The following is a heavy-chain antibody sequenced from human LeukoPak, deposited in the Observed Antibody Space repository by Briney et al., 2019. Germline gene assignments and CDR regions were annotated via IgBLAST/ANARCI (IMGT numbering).Heavy chain of an antibody. J-gene: IGHJ4*02. CDR2: ISYDGSNK. D-gene: IGHD4-17*01. V-gene: IGHV3-30*18. CDR1: GFTFSSYG. CDR3: AKDRSLRPDY. Sequence: SGGSLRLSCAASGFTFSSYGMHWVRQAPGKGLEWVAVISYDGSNKYYADSVKGRFTISRDNSKNTLHLQMNSLRAEDTAVYYCAKDRSLRPDYWGQGTLVTVSS.